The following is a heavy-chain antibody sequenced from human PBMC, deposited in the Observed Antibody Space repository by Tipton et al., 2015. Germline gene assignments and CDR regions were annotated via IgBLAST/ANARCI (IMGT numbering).Heavy chain of an antibody. CDR2: IYYSGST. CDR3: ARFDYGDYLTGFDP. D-gene: IGHD4-17*01. CDR1: GGSISSYY. J-gene: IGHJ5*02. V-gene: IGHV4-59*01. Sequence: GLVKPSETLSLTCTVSGGSISSYYWSWIRQPPGKGLEWIGYIYYSGSTNYNPSLKSRVTISVDTSKNQFSLKLSSVTAADTAVYYCARFDYGDYLTGFDPWGQGTLVTVSS.